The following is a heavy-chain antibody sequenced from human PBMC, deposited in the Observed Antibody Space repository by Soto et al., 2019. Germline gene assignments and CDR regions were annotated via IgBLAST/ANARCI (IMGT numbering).Heavy chain of an antibody. J-gene: IGHJ5*02. Sequence: GGSLRLSCAASGFTFSSYSMNWVRQAPGKGLEWVSYISSSSSTIYYADSVKGRFTISRDNAKNSLYLQMNSLRAEDTAVYYCAREVLTIPTADWFDPWGQGTLVTVSS. CDR1: GFTFSSYS. D-gene: IGHD2-21*01. CDR2: ISSSSSTI. CDR3: AREVLTIPTADWFDP. V-gene: IGHV3-48*01.